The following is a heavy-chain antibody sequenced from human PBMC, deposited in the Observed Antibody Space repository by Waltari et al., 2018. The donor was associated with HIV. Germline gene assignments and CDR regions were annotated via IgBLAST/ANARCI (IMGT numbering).Heavy chain of an antibody. D-gene: IGHD2-2*01. Sequence: VRLMESGEGQVEPGGPRTNSCAASGSPCSGYTMNWIRHIPGKGLGWLASISRDNRESYYIDSIKGRFTISRDNAANSVFLHMERLRVDDTAQYFCVRDDPGYEPIDYWGRGTRVTVSS. CDR2: ISRDNRES. V-gene: IGHV3-21*04. CDR1: GSPCSGYT. CDR3: VRDDPGYEPIDY. J-gene: IGHJ4*02.